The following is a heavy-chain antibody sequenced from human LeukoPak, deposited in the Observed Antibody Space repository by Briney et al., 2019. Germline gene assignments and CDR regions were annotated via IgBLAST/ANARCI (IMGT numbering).Heavy chain of an antibody. CDR1: GYTFTSYY. J-gene: IGHJ4*02. Sequence: GASVKVSRKASGYTFTSYYMHWVRQAPGQGLEWMGIINPSGGSTSYAQKFQGRVTMTRDTSTSTVYMELSSLRSEDTAVYYCARGNRPSIVGAGFDYWGQGTLVTVSS. V-gene: IGHV1-46*01. CDR3: ARGNRPSIVGAGFDY. D-gene: IGHD1-26*01. CDR2: INPSGGST.